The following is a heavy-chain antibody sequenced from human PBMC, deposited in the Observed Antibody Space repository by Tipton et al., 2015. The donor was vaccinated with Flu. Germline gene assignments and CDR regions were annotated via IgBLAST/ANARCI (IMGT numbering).Heavy chain of an antibody. CDR3: ARIIAAAGWFDP. Sequence: LRLSCTVSGGSISSYYWSWIRQPPGKGLEWIGYIYYSGSTNYNPSLKSRVTISVGTSKNQFSLKLSSVTAADTAVYYCARIIAAAGWFDPWGQGTLVTVSS. D-gene: IGHD6-13*01. CDR2: IYYSGST. J-gene: IGHJ5*02. V-gene: IGHV4-59*01. CDR1: GGSISSYY.